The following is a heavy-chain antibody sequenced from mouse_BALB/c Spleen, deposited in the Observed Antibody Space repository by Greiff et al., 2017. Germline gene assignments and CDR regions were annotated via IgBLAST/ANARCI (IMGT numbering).Heavy chain of an antibody. CDR3: ASGVLRLQGFDY. CDR2: IYPGDGDT. Sequence: QVQLQQSGAELVRPGSSVKISCKASGYAFSSYWMNWVKQRPGQGLEWIGQIYPGDGDTNYNGKFKGKATLTADKSSSTAYMKLSSPTSEDSAVYFCASGVLRLQGFDYWGQGTTLTVAS. CDR1: GYAFSSYW. D-gene: IGHD1-2*01. J-gene: IGHJ2*01. V-gene: IGHV1-80*01.